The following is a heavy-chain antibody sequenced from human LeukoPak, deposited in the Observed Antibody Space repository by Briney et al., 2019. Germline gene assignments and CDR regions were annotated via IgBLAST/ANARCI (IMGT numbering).Heavy chain of an antibody. J-gene: IGHJ6*03. Sequence: GGSLRLSCAASGYTFSSYWMSWVRQAPGKGLEWVANIKQDGSEKYYVDSVKGRFTISRDNAKNSLYLQMNSLRAEDTAVYYCARGDYYYYYYMDVWGKGTTVTVSS. CDR2: IKQDGSEK. CDR1: GYTFSSYW. V-gene: IGHV3-7*04. CDR3: ARGDYYYYYYMDV.